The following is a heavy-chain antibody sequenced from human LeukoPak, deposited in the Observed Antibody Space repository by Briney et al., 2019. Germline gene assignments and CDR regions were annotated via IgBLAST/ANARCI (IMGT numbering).Heavy chain of an antibody. CDR3: ATPRGDYYYGMDV. CDR2: VNSDGSNT. CDR1: GFTFSNYW. D-gene: IGHD3-10*01. Sequence: PGGSLRLSCAASGFTFSNYWMHWVRQAPGKGLVWVSRVNSDGSNTYYADSVKGRFTISRDNAKNTLYLQMNSLRAEDTAVYYCATPRGDYYYGMDVWGQGTTVTVSS. J-gene: IGHJ6*02. V-gene: IGHV3-74*01.